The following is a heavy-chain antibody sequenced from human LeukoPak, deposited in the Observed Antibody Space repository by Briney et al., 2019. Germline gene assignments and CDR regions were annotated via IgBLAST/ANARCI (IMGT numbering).Heavy chain of an antibody. Sequence: SETLSLTCAVYGGSFSGYYWSWIRQPPGKGLEWIGEINHSGSTNYNPSLKSRVTISVDTSKNQFSLKLSSVTAADTAVYYCARAPTYGDYVKPFDYWGQGTLVTVSS. J-gene: IGHJ4*02. CDR2: INHSGST. CDR1: GGSFSGYY. V-gene: IGHV4-34*01. D-gene: IGHD4-17*01. CDR3: ARAPTYGDYVKPFDY.